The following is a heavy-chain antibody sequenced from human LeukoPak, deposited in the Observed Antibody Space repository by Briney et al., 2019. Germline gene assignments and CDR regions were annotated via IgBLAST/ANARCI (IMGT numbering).Heavy chain of an antibody. CDR3: ARHVSTTGTTGYYYFDY. V-gene: IGHV1-69*13. J-gene: IGHJ4*02. CDR2: IIPIFGTA. CDR1: GGTFSSYA. D-gene: IGHD1-1*01. Sequence: SVKVSCKASGGTFSSYAISWVRQAPGQGLELMGGIIPIFGTANYAQKFQGRVTITADESTSTAYMELSSLRSEDTAVYYRARHVSTTGTTGYYYFDYWGQGTLVTVSS.